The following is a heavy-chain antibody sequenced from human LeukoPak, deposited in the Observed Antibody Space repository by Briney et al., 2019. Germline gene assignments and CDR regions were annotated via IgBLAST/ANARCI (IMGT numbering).Heavy chain of an antibody. CDR1: GGSISSGSYY. CDR2: IYTSGST. CDR3: ARGRVPAAEFDY. V-gene: IGHV4-61*02. D-gene: IGHD2-2*01. J-gene: IGHJ4*02. Sequence: SETLSLTCTVSGGSISSGSYYWSWIRQPAGKGLERIGRIYTSGSTNYNPSLKSRFTISVDTSKNQFSLKLSSVTAAGTAVYYCARGRVPAAEFDYWGQGTLVTVSS.